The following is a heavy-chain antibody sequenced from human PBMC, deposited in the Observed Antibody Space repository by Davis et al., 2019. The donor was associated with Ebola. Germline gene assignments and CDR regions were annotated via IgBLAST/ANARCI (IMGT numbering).Heavy chain of an antibody. CDR2: INHSGST. J-gene: IGHJ4*02. Sequence: PSETLSLTCAVYGGSFSGYYWSWIRQPPGKGLEWIGEINHSGSTNYNPSLKSRVTISVDTSKNQFSLKLSSVTAADTAVYCCARLRDLEVVVTPLSYFDFWGQGTLVTVSS. V-gene: IGHV4-34*01. D-gene: IGHD2-21*02. CDR1: GGSFSGYY. CDR3: ARLRDLEVVVTPLSYFDF.